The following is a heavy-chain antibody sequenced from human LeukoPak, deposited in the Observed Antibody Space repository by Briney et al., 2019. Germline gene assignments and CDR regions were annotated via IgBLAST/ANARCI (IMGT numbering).Heavy chain of an antibody. CDR2: IYHSGST. CDR3: V. CDR1: GYSISSGYY. V-gene: IGHV4-38-2*02. J-gene: IGHJ6*03. Sequence: PSETLSLTCTVSGYSISSGYYWGWIRQPPGKGLEWIGSIYHSGSTYYNPSLKSRVTISVDTSKNQFSLKLSSMTAADTAYYMDVWGKRTTVTGSS.